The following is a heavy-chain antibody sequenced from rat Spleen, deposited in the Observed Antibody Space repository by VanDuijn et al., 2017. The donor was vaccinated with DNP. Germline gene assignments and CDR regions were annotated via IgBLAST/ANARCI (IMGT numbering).Heavy chain of an antibody. D-gene: IGHD3-8*01. V-gene: IGHV5-31*01. CDR3: TSNPHIRTAAPFDY. CDR1: GFIFSNYW. CDR2: ISNTCDNT. J-gene: IGHJ2*01. Sequence: EVQLVESGGGPVQPGRSLKLSCVASGFIFSNYWMTWIRQAPGQGLEWVASISNTCDNTYYSDSVKGRFSLPRDNAKSTLYQQVNSLRSEDTATYFCTSNPHIRTAAPFDYWGQGVMVTVSS.